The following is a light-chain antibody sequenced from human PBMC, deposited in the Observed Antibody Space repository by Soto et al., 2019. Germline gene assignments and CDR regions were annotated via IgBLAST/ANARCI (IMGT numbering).Light chain of an antibody. Sequence: DIQLTQSPSLLSASVGDRVTMTCRASLGISGYLAWYQQKPGKVPRLLIYSASTLQRGVPSRFSGSGSGTEFTLTISSLQPEDFASYYCQQLDRYPFTFGGGTKVEI. CDR1: LGISGY. CDR3: QQLDRYPFT. J-gene: IGKJ4*01. V-gene: IGKV1-9*01. CDR2: SAS.